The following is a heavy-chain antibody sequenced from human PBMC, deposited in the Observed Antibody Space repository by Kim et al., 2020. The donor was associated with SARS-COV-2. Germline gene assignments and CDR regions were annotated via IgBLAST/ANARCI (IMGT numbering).Heavy chain of an antibody. Sequence: GGSLRLSCAASGFTFSSYGMHWVRQAPGKGLEWVAVISYDGSNKYYADSVKGRFTISRDNSKNTLYLQMNSLRAEDTAVYYCAKDAGGETPPIYYYYGMDVWGQGTTVTVSS. CDR2: ISYDGSNK. D-gene: IGHD3-10*01. CDR3: AKDAGGETPPIYYYYGMDV. V-gene: IGHV3-30*18. J-gene: IGHJ6*02. CDR1: GFTFSSYG.